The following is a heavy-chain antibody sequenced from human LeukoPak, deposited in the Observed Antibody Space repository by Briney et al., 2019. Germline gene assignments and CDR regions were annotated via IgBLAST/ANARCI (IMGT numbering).Heavy chain of an antibody. J-gene: IGHJ4*02. D-gene: IGHD2-2*01. Sequence: GGSLRLSCAASGFTFSSYAMSWVRQAPGKGLEWVSVISDSGGSTLYADSVKGRFTISRDNSKNTLYLQMNSLRAKDTAVYYCAKGHIVVVPSTRYFDYWGQGTLVTVSS. CDR2: ISDSGGST. CDR1: GFTFSSYA. CDR3: AKGHIVVVPSTRYFDY. V-gene: IGHV3-23*01.